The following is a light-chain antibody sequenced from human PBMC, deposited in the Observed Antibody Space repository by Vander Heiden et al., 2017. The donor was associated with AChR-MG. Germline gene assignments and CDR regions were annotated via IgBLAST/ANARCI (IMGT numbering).Light chain of an antibody. CDR3: QQYNNWPET. V-gene: IGKV3-15*01. Sequence: ETVLTQSPATLSVSPGETAALSCRASERLSSNLAWYQQKPGQAPRLLIYDASARATGIPARFSGSGSGTEFTLTISSLQSEDSAVYYCQQYNNWPETFGQGTKVEIK. CDR2: DAS. CDR1: ERLSSN. J-gene: IGKJ1*01.